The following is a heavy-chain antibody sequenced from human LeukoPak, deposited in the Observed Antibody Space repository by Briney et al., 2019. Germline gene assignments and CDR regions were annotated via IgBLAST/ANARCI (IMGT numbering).Heavy chain of an antibody. J-gene: IGHJ4*02. D-gene: IGHD3-16*01. CDR1: GGSISSSSYY. CDR3: ARLWGLLNFDY. V-gene: IGHV4-39*01. CDR2: IYYSGST. Sequence: SETLSLTCTVSGGSISSSSYYWGWIRQPPGKGQEWIGSIYYSGSTYYNPSLKSRVTISVDTSKNQFSLKLSSVTAADTAVYYCARLWGLLNFDYWGQGTLVTVSS.